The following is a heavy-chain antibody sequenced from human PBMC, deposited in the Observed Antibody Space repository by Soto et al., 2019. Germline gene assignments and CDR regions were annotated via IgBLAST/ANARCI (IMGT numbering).Heavy chain of an antibody. Sequence: PSETLSLTCTVSGGSISSSSYYWGWIRQPPGKGLEWIGSIYYSGSTYYNPSLKSRVTISVDTSKNQFSLKLSSVTAADTAVYYCAREQLVHNYYYGMDVWGQGTTVTVSS. CDR1: GGSISSSSYY. CDR3: AREQLVHNYYYGMDV. CDR2: IYYSGST. V-gene: IGHV4-39*02. J-gene: IGHJ6*02. D-gene: IGHD6-6*01.